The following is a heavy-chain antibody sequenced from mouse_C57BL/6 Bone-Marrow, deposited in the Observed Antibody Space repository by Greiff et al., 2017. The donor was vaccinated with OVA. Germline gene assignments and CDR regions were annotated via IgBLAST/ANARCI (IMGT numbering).Heavy chain of an antibody. D-gene: IGHD2-1*01. CDR2: INPNNGGT. CDR1: GYTFTDYH. V-gene: IGHV1-18*01. Sequence: EVQLQQSGPELVKPGASVKIPCKASGYTFTDYHMDWVKQSHGKSLEWIGDINPNNGGTIYNQKFKGTATLTVDKSSSTAYMELRSLTSEDTAVYYCARCYYGHHGRYYCDYWGQGTTLTVSS. J-gene: IGHJ2*01. CDR3: ARCYYGHHGRYYCDY.